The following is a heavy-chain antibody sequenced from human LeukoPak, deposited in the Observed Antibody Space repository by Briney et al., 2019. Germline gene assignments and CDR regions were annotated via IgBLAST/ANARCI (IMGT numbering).Heavy chain of an antibody. CDR1: GGSISSSSYY. CDR2: IYYSGST. D-gene: IGHD6-13*01. J-gene: IGHJ3*02. Sequence: PSETLSLTCTVSGGSISSSSYYWGWIRQPPGKGLEWIGSIYYSGSTYYNPSLKSRVTISVDTSKNQFSLKLSSVTAADTAVYYCARDLIAAEVGSDAFDIWGQGTMVTVSS. CDR3: ARDLIAAEVGSDAFDI. V-gene: IGHV4-39*07.